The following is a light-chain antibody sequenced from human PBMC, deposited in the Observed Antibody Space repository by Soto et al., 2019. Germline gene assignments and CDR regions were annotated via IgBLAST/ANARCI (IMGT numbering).Light chain of an antibody. Sequence: QSVLTQPPSASGTPGQRVTISCSGSSSNIGSNTVNWYQQLPGTAPKLLIHSDNQRPSGVPDRFSGSKSGTSASLAISGLQSEDEADYYCAAWDGSLNDRVFGTRTKVTV. CDR3: AAWDGSLNDRV. CDR1: SSNIGSNT. CDR2: SDN. J-gene: IGLJ1*01. V-gene: IGLV1-44*01.